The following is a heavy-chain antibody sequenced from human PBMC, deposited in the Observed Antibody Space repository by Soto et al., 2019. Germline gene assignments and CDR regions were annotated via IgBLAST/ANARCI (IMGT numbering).Heavy chain of an antibody. J-gene: IGHJ6*02. Sequence: ASVKVSCKASGYTLTGYYMHWVRQAPGQGLEWMGWINPNSGGTNYAQKFQGRVTMTRDTSISTAYMELSRLRSDDTAVYYCARDKLAAAGTPLYYYYYGMDVWGQGTTVTVSS. CDR3: ARDKLAAAGTPLYYYYYGMDV. V-gene: IGHV1-2*02. CDR2: INPNSGGT. D-gene: IGHD6-13*01. CDR1: GYTLTGYY.